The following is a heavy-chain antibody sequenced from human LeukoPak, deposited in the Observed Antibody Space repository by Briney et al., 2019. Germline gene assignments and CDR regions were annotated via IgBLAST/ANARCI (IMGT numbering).Heavy chain of an antibody. D-gene: IGHD2-15*01. CDR3: AKVTSAGSCYQSDY. CDR2: ISDRGGTT. V-gene: IGHV3-23*01. CDR1: GFXFSSYA. Sequence: GGSLRLSCAASGFXFSSYAIAWVRQAPGKGLEWISGISDRGGTTYYADSVEGRFTISRDNSKNTLYLQMNNLGAEDTAVYYCAKVTSAGSCYQSDYWGQGTLVTVSS. J-gene: IGHJ4*02.